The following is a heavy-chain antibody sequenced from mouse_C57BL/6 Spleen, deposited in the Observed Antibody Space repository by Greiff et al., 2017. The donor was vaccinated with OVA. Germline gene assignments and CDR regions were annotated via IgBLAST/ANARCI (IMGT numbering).Heavy chain of an antibody. J-gene: IGHJ2*01. CDR1: GYAFSSSW. Sequence: VQLQQSGPELVKPGASVKISCKASGYAFSSSWMNWVKQRPGKGLEWIGRIYPGAGDTNYNGKFKGKATLTADKSSSTAYMQLSSLTSEDSAVYFCARREYLDFGDWGQGTTLTVSS. CDR3: ARREYLDFGD. V-gene: IGHV1-82*01. D-gene: IGHD5-1*01. CDR2: IYPGAGDT.